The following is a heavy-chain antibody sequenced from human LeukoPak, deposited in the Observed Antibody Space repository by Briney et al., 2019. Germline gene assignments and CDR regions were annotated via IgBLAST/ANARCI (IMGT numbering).Heavy chain of an antibody. D-gene: IGHD1-26*01. CDR2: INPSSGGT. J-gene: IGHJ4*02. CDR1: GYTFTGYY. CDR3: ARGAVSGSLFSDY. Sequence: ASVKVSCKASGYTFTGYYIHWVRQAPRQGRECMGWINPSSGGTNYAQKFQGRVTMTTDTSITTANMELSRLRSDDTAMYYCARGAVSGSLFSDYWGRGTLVTVSS. V-gene: IGHV1-2*02.